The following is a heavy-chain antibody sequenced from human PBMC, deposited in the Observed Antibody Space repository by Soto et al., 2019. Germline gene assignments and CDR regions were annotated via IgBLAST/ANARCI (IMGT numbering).Heavy chain of an antibody. CDR1: GGSISSGGYY. V-gene: IGHV4-31*03. D-gene: IGHD1-7*01. J-gene: IGHJ5*02. Sequence: QVQLQESGPGLVKPSQTLSLTCTVSGGSISSGGYYWSWIRQHPGKGLEWIGYIYYSGSTYYNPSIQSRVTISVDTSKNQFSLKLSSVTAADTAVYYCARESEGELRGWFDPWGQGTLVTVSS. CDR2: IYYSGST. CDR3: ARESEGELRGWFDP.